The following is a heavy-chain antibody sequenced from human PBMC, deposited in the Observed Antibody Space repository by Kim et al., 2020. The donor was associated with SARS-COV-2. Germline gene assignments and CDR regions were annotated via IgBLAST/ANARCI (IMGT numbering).Heavy chain of an antibody. Sequence: SVKVSCKASGGTFSSYAISWVRQAPGQGLEWMGGIIPIFGTANYAQKFQGRVTITADESTSTAYMELSSLRSEYTAVYYCARDAMATINGGFYYWGQGTLVTVSS. CDR2: IIPIFGTA. V-gene: IGHV1-69*13. J-gene: IGHJ4*02. CDR3: ARDAMATINGGFYY. D-gene: IGHD5-12*01. CDR1: GGTFSSYA.